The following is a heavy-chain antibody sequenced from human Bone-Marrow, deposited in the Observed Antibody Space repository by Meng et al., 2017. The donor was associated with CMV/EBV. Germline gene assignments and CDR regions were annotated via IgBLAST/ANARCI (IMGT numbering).Heavy chain of an antibody. D-gene: IGHD6-6*01. CDR3: ASTAARPFYYYYYGMDV. CDR1: GFTFDDYA. J-gene: IGHJ6*02. V-gene: IGHV3-9*01. Sequence: SLKISCAASGFTFDDYAMHWVRQAPGKGLEWVSGISWNSGSIGYADSVKGRFTISRDNAKNSLYLQMNSLRAEDTAVYYCASTAARPFYYYYYGMDVWGQGTTVTVSS. CDR2: ISWNSGSI.